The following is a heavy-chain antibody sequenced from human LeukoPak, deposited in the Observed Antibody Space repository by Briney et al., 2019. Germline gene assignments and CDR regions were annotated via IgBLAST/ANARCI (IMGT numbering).Heavy chain of an antibody. J-gene: IGHJ4*02. D-gene: IGHD3-10*01. CDR3: ARQGFRGDPRH. Sequence: PSETLSLTCTVSGYSISSRYYWGWIRQPPGKGLEWIGTASHSGSTYYTPSLKSRVTISVDKSKNQFSLKLSSVTAAGTAVYYCARQGFRGDPRHWGQGTLVTVSS. CDR2: ASHSGST. CDR1: GYSISSRYY. V-gene: IGHV4-38-2*02.